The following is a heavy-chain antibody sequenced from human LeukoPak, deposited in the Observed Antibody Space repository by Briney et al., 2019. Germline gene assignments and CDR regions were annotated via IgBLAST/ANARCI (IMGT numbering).Heavy chain of an antibody. D-gene: IGHD1-1*01. V-gene: IGHV1-8*01. CDR3: TRVRNSNNWWGAFDI. CDR1: GYTFTSYD. CDR2: MNPNSGNT. Sequence: ASVRVSCKASGYTFTSYDINWVRQATGQGLEWMGWMNPNSGNTGYAQKFQGRVTMTRNTSISTAYMELSSLRSDDTAVYYCTRVRNSNNWWGAFDIWGQGTMVTVSS. J-gene: IGHJ3*02.